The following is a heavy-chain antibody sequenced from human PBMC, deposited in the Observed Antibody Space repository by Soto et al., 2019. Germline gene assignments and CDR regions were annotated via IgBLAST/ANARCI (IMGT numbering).Heavy chain of an antibody. CDR1: GFTFSTYA. J-gene: IGHJ4*02. Sequence: EVQLLESGGKLVQPGGSLTLSCAASGFTFSTYAMAWVRQAPGKGLEWVSGVSASGLNTDYADPVKGRFYISRDNSKNTVSLHMNSLRAEDTALYYCAKDSPRRTSGYFFDYGGQGTPVTVSS. D-gene: IGHD1-1*01. CDR3: AKDSPRRTSGYFFDY. V-gene: IGHV3-23*01. CDR2: VSASGLNT.